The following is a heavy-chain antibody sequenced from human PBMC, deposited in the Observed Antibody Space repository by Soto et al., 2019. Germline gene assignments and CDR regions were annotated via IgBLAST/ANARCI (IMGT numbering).Heavy chain of an antibody. J-gene: IGHJ6*03. CDR1: GTTFSSSA. V-gene: IGHV3-23*01. Sequence: GGSLRLSCATSGTTFSSSAMSWVRQALGKGLEWVSAISGNGVSTNYADSVKGRFTISRDKSKNTLYLQMESLRAEDTAIYYCAKQGFWSGYQYYLSYYYTDVRGKGTTAPVS. D-gene: IGHD3-3*01. CDR3: AKQGFWSGYQYYLSYYYTDV. CDR2: ISGNGVST.